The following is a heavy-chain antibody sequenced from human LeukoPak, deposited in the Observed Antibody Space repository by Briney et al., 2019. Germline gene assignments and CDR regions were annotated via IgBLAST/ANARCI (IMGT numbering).Heavy chain of an antibody. D-gene: IGHD5/OR15-5a*01. CDR2: IYIGGDT. Sequence: PGGSLRLSCAASGFAVNDNYMGWVRQAPGKGLDWVSLIYIGGDTYYAASVKGRFTISRDNSKNTLYLQMNSLTGGDTAVYYCARELYESERYYHGMDVSGHKATVTVSS. CDR1: GFAVNDNY. CDR3: ARELYESERYYHGMDV. J-gene: IGHJ6*02. V-gene: IGHV3-53*01.